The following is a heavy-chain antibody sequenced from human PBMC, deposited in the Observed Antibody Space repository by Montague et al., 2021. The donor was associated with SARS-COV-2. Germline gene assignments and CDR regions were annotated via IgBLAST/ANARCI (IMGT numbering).Heavy chain of an antibody. J-gene: IGHJ2*01. CDR1: GFTFSSYG. D-gene: IGHD6-19*01. CDR3: AKEIIEVAADWYFDL. V-gene: IGHV3-33*06. Sequence: SLRLSCAASGFTFSSYGMHWFRQAPGKGLEWVAVIWYDGSNKYYADSVKGRFTISRDNSKNTLYLQMNSLRAEDTAVYYCAKEIIEVAADWYFDLWGRGTLVTVSS. CDR2: IWYDGSNK.